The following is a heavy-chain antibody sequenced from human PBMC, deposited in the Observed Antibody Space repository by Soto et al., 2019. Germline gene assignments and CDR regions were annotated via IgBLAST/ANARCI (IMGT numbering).Heavy chain of an antibody. J-gene: IGHJ5*02. CDR2: INPSGGTT. CDR3: ARGPATAPDAS. Sequence: QVQLAQSGTEVKKPGASVKVSCKTSGYIFTSYYIHWVRQAPGQGLEWMGIINPSGGTTTYAQKFQGRVTMTRDTSTSTVDMELSSLRSEDTAVYYCARGPATAPDASWGLGTLVTVSS. V-gene: IGHV1-46*01. D-gene: IGHD2-2*01. CDR1: GYIFTSYY.